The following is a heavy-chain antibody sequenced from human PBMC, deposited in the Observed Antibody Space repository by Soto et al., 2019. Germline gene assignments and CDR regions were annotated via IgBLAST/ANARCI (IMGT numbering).Heavy chain of an antibody. CDR3: ARDGVSSTEYTWNYGTYFDY. V-gene: IGHV1-69*05. CDR1: GGTFSSYA. D-gene: IGHD1-7*01. CDR2: IIPIFGTA. J-gene: IGHJ4*02. Sequence: SVKVSCKASGGTFSSYAISWVRQAPGQGLEWMGGIIPIFGTANYAQKFQGRFTISRDSTKQTLYLQMNSLRPDDTAMYYCARDGVSSTEYTWNYGTYFDYWGQGALVTVSS.